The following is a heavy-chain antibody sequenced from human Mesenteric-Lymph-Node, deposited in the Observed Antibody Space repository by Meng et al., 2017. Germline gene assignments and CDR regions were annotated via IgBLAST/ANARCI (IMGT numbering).Heavy chain of an antibody. CDR1: GFTFDDYA. CDR3: ARDRWELRLFDY. D-gene: IGHD1-26*01. V-gene: IGHV3-9*01. Sequence: SLKISCAASGFTFDDYAMHWVRQAPGKGLEWVSGISWNSGSIGYADSVKGRFTISRDNAKNSLYLQMNSLRAEDTAVYYCARDRWELRLFDYWGQGTLVTVSS. CDR2: ISWNSGSI. J-gene: IGHJ4*02.